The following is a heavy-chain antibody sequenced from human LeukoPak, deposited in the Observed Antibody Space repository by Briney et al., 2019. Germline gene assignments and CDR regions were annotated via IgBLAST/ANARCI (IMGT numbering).Heavy chain of an antibody. J-gene: IGHJ3*02. CDR3: AREGERLVPAFDI. CDR2: ISYDGSNK. V-gene: IGHV3-30-3*01. CDR1: GFTFSSYA. D-gene: IGHD6-13*01. Sequence: GRSLRLSCAASGFTFSSYAMHWVRQAPGKGLEWVAVISYDGSNKYYADSVKGRLTISRDNSKNTLYLQMNSLRAEDTAVYYCAREGERLVPAFDIWGQGTMVTVSS.